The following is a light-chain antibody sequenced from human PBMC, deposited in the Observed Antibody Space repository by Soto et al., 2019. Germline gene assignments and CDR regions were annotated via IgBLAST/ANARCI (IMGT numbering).Light chain of an antibody. J-gene: IGKJ4*01. CDR1: QSLRSN. Sequence: EVVLTQSPATLSVSPGERATLSCRASQSLRSNLAWYQQKPGQAPRLLIYGASSRATGIPDRFSGSGSGTEFTLTINSLQSEDFAVYYCQQYNNWPPLTFGGGTNVDIK. V-gene: IGKV3D-15*01. CDR3: QQYNNWPPLT. CDR2: GAS.